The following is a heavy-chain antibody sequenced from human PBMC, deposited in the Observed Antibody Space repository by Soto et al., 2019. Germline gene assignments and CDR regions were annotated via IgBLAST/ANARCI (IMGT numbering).Heavy chain of an antibody. CDR3: AKDYLVTIGGSYHFFDY. J-gene: IGHJ4*02. CDR1: GFTFSSYA. V-gene: IGHV3-23*01. Sequence: GGSLRLSCAASGFTFSSYAMSWVRQAPGKGLEWVSAISGSGGSTYYADSVKGRFTISRDNSKNTLYLQMNSLRAEDTAVYYCAKDYLVTIGGSYHFFDYWGQGTLVTVSS. CDR2: ISGSGGST. D-gene: IGHD1-26*01.